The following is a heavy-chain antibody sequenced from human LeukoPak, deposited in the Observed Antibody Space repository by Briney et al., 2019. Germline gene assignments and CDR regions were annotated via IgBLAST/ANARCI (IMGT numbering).Heavy chain of an antibody. CDR3: AKGQTGLAYFDY. CDR1: GFTFSSYA. D-gene: IGHD3-16*01. V-gene: IGHV3-23*01. J-gene: IGHJ4*02. CDR2: ISGSGAST. Sequence: GGSLRLSCAASGFTFSSYAMNWVRQAPGKGLEWVSCISGSGASTYYADSVKGRFTISRDISKNTLYLQMNSLRGDDTGVYYCAKGQTGLAYFDYWGLGTLVTVSS.